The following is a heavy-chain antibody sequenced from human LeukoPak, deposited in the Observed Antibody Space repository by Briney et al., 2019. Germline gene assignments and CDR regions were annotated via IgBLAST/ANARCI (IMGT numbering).Heavy chain of an antibody. J-gene: IGHJ1*01. CDR2: ISYDGSNK. CDR3: ATYSILNAREFRY. V-gene: IGHV3-30*03. Sequence: GRSLRLSCAASGFTFSSYGMRWVRQAPGKGLEWVAVISYDGSNKYYADSVKGRFTISRDNAKNSVYLQMNSLGADDTAVYCCATYSILNAREFRYWGQGTLVTVTS. CDR1: GFTFSSYG. D-gene: IGHD4-11*01.